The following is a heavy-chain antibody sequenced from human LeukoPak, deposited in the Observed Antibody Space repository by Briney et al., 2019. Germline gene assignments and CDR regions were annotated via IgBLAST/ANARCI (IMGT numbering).Heavy chain of an antibody. CDR1: GGSISSSSYY. J-gene: IGHJ3*02. CDR2: TYDRGST. CDR3: ARHGTYCSSTSCYSDAFDI. D-gene: IGHD2-2*01. V-gene: IGHV4-39*01. Sequence: PSETLSLACTVSGGSISSSSYYWGRIRQPPGKGLERFGNTYDRGSTYYNPCLKSRVTISVDTSKNQYSLKLSSVAAADTAVYYCARHGTYCSSTSCYSDAFDIWGQGTMVTVSS.